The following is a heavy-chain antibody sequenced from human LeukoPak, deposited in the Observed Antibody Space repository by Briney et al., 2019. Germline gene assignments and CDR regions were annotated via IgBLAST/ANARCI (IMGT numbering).Heavy chain of an antibody. CDR1: GFNVDDYA. D-gene: IGHD2-15*01. V-gene: IGHV3-9*01. Sequence: GRSLTLSCAVSGFNVDDYAIHWVRQPPGKGLEWVSGIRWDRGTVGYAGSVKGRFTMSRDSAKNSVYLQMNSLRSEDTALYYCARGIDSSGTYSVWGFHLRYWGQGTQVTVSS. J-gene: IGHJ4*02. CDR2: IRWDRGTV. CDR3: ARGIDSSGTYSVWGFHLRY.